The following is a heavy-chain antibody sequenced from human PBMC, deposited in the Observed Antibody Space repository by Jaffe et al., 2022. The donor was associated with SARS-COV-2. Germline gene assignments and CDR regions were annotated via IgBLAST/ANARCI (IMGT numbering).Heavy chain of an antibody. Sequence: EVQLVESGGGLVKPGRSLTLSCTGSGFTFGDYAMSWFRQAPGKGLEWLGFIRSKLYGGTTEYAASVKGRFTISRDDSNSIAYLQMSSLKPEDTAVYYCTSRGYDITWPLGCWGQGTLVTVSS. D-gene: IGHD6-25*01. CDR3: TSRGYDITWPLGC. CDR1: GFTFGDYA. CDR2: IRSKLYGGTT. J-gene: IGHJ4*02. V-gene: IGHV3-49*05.